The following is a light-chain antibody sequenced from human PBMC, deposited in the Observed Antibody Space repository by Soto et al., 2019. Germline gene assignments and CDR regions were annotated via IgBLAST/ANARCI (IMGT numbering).Light chain of an antibody. Sequence: IQMTQPPSTLSATLGGPVTIHCRASQSVSGWLAWYQQKPGEAPKLLIYDASALPRGVPSRFSGSGSGTKFTLTIASLQPDDFATYYCQQYETFSGTFGPGTKVDIK. CDR3: QQYETFSGT. V-gene: IGKV1-5*01. CDR1: QSVSGW. J-gene: IGKJ1*01. CDR2: DAS.